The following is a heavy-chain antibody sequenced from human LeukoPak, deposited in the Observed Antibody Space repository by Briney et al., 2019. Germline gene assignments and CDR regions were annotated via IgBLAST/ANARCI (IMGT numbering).Heavy chain of an antibody. CDR1: GFTLSSYE. Sequence: GGSLRLSCTASGFTLSSYEMSWIRQAPGKGLEWVSSIDYSGGSTHYADSVMGRFTISRDNSKNTLYLQLNSLRAEDTAVYYCAGQSRLGYCSGGSCYSQPFDPWGQGTLVTVSS. CDR3: AGQSRLGYCSGGSCYSQPFDP. V-gene: IGHV3-23*01. CDR2: IDYSGGST. J-gene: IGHJ5*02. D-gene: IGHD2-15*01.